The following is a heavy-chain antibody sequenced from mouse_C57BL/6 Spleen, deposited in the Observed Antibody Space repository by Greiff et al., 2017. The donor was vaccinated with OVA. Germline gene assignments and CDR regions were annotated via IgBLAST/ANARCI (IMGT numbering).Heavy chain of an antibody. CDR3: ANRYFDY. J-gene: IGHJ2*01. CDR2: IDPSDSYT. V-gene: IGHV1-50*01. CDR1: GYTFTSYW. Sequence: QVQLQQPGAELVKPGASVKLSCKASGYTFTSYWMQWVKQRPGQGLEWIGEIDPSDSYTNYNQKLQGKATLTVDTSSSTAYMQLSSLTSEDSAVYYCANRYFDYWGQGTTLTVSS.